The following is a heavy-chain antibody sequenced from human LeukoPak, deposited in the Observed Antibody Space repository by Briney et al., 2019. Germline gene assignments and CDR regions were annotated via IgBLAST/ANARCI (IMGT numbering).Heavy chain of an antibody. CDR1: GGSVNSDSYY. D-gene: IGHD1-1*01. CDR3: AGGYKYWYFDL. CDR2: IYYSGST. Sequence: PSETLSLTCTVSGGSVNSDSYYWSWIRQPPGKGLEWIGYIYYSGSTNYNPSLKSRVTISVDTSKNQFSLKLSSVTAADTAVYYCAGGYKYWYFDLWGRGTLVAVSS. J-gene: IGHJ2*01. V-gene: IGHV4-61*01.